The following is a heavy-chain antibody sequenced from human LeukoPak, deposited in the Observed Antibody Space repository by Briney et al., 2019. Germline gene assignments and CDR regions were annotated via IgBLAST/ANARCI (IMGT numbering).Heavy chain of an antibody. V-gene: IGHV4-38-2*02. CDR3: VRDGYYGSGSPGWFGP. CDR2: VFHRGTT. J-gene: IGHJ5*02. D-gene: IGHD3-10*01. Sequence: SETLSLTCTVSGYSINSAFYWGWIRVPPGKGLEWIGSVFHRGTTYYNSSLKSRVNISIDTSKNQFSLKLNSLTAEDTAMYYCVRDGYYGSGSPGWFGPWGPGTLVIVSA. CDR1: GYSINSAFY.